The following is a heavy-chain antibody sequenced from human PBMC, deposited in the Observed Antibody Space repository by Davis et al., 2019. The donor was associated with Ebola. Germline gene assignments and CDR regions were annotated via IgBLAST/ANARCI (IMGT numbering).Heavy chain of an antibody. J-gene: IGHJ3*02. D-gene: IGHD1-7*01. CDR1: GYTFTGYY. CDR3: ATDNNWNFRTSNAFDI. Sequence: ASVKVSCKASGYTFTGYYMHWVRQAPGQGLEWMGWINPNSGGTNYAQKFQGRVTMTRDTSISTAYMELSSLRSEDTAVYYCATDNNWNFRTSNAFDIWGQGTMVTVSS. V-gene: IGHV1-2*02. CDR2: INPNSGGT.